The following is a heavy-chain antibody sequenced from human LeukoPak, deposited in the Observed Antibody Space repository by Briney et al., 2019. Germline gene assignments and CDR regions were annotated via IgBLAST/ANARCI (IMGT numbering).Heavy chain of an antibody. CDR2: INWNGGST. D-gene: IGHD2-2*01. J-gene: IGHJ6*04. Sequence: GGSLRLSCAASGFTFDDYGMSWVRQAPGKGLEWVSGINWNGGSTGYADSVKGRFTISRDNAKNSVHLQMNSLRAEDTAVYYCATRRCSIAACRASSYRCFDFWGTGTTVTVSS. V-gene: IGHV3-20*04. CDR1: GFTFDDYG. CDR3: ATRRCSIAACRASSYRCFDF.